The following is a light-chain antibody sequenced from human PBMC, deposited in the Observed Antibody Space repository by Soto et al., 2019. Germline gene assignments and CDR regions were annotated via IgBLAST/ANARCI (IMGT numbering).Light chain of an antibody. CDR3: QQYNRFPT. CDR2: KAS. J-gene: IGKJ1*01. CDR1: QSISSW. Sequence: DIQMTQSPSTLASSVGDRVTITCRASQSISSWLAWYHQKPGKAPKLLIYKASSLDSGVPSRFSGSGSGTEFTLTISRLQPDDFAIYYCQQYNRFPTFGQGTKVGIK. V-gene: IGKV1-5*03.